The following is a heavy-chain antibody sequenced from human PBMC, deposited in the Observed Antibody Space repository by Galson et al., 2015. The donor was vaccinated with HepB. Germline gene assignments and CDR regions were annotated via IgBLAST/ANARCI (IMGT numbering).Heavy chain of an antibody. CDR1: GFTFSSYA. D-gene: IGHD1-1*01. CDR3: ARDSLESSAFDY. J-gene: IGHJ4*02. Sequence: SLRLSCAASGFTFSSYAMHWVRQAPGKGLEWVAVISYDGSNKYYADSVKGRFTISRDNSKNTLYLQMNSLRAEDTAVYYCARDSLESSAFDYWGQGTLVTVSS. V-gene: IGHV3-30*04. CDR2: ISYDGSNK.